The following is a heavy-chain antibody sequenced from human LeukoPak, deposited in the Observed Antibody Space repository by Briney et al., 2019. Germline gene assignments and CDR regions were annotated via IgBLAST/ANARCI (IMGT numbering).Heavy chain of an antibody. D-gene: IGHD5/OR15-5a*01. Sequence: GGSLRLSCAASGFTFSSYGMHWVRQAPGKGLAWVAIAWYDGSFKYYADSVKGRFTISRDNSKNTLYLQMNRLRAEDTAVYYCARDPFPSCGVSDVGTFDIWGQRTMLTVSS. CDR3: ARDPFPSCGVSDVGTFDI. J-gene: IGHJ3*02. CDR1: GFTFSSYG. V-gene: IGHV3-33*01. CDR2: AWYDGSFK.